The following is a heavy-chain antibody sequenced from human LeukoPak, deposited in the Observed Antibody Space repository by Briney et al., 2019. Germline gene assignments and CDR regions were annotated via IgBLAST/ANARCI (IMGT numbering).Heavy chain of an antibody. V-gene: IGHV3-7*03. J-gene: IGHJ4*02. CDR3: ARDSLIQYGSGSYWGFDY. CDR1: GFAFGNYW. Sequence: GGSLRLSCAASGFAFGNYWMGWVRQAQGKGPEWVGDIKTDGSDKYYVGSVKGRFTISRDNAKNSLYLQMNSLRAEDTAVYYCARDSLIQYGSGSYWGFDYWGQGILVTVSS. D-gene: IGHD3-10*01. CDR2: IKTDGSDK.